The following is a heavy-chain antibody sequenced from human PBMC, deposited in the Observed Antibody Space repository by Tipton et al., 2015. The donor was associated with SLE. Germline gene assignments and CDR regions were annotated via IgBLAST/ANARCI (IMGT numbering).Heavy chain of an antibody. CDR2: INHSGST. J-gene: IGHJ4*02. CDR1: GGSISGYY. D-gene: IGHD6-13*01. CDR3: ARAPSIAAAGYDSYYFDY. Sequence: LRLSCTVSGGSISGYYWSLIRQPPGKGLEWIGEINHSGSTNYNPSLKSRVTISVDTSKNQFSLKLSSVTAADTAVYYCARAPSIAAAGYDSYYFDYWGQGTLVTVSS. V-gene: IGHV4-34*01.